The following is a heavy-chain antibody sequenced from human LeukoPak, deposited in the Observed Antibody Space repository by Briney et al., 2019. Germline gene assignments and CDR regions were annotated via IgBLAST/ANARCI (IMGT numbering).Heavy chain of an antibody. V-gene: IGHV3-21*01. Sequence: GGSLRLSCAASGFTFSSYSMNWVRQAPGKGLEWVSSISSSSSYIYYADSVKGRFTISRDNAKNSLYQQMNSLRAEDTAVYYCARDALHDYSNLDDYYMDVWGKGTTVTVSS. J-gene: IGHJ6*03. CDR1: GFTFSSYS. CDR3: ARDALHDYSNLDDYYMDV. D-gene: IGHD4-11*01. CDR2: ISSSSSYI.